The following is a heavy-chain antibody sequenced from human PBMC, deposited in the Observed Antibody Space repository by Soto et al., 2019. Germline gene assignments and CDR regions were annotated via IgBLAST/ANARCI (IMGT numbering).Heavy chain of an antibody. D-gene: IGHD2-2*01. CDR1: GFTFSSYS. Sequence: VGSLRLSCAASGFTFSSYSMNWVRQAPGKGLEWVSAISGSGGSTYYADSVKGRFTISRDNSKNTLYLQMNSLRAEDTAVYYCAKGGAQLLHYNWFDPWGQGTLVTVSS. CDR2: ISGSGGST. J-gene: IGHJ5*02. CDR3: AKGGAQLLHYNWFDP. V-gene: IGHV3-23*01.